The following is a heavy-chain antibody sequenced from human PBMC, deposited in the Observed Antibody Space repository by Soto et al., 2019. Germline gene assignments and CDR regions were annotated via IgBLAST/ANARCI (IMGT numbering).Heavy chain of an antibody. V-gene: IGHV3-30-3*01. Sequence: PGGSLRLSCAASGFTSSSYAMHWVRQAPGKGLEWVAVISYDGSNKYYADSVKGRFTISRDNSKNTLYLQMNSLRAEDTAVYYCARDPVEMRVGDAFDIWGQGTMVTVSS. CDR2: ISYDGSNK. CDR3: ARDPVEMRVGDAFDI. CDR1: GFTSSSYA. J-gene: IGHJ3*02. D-gene: IGHD1-26*01.